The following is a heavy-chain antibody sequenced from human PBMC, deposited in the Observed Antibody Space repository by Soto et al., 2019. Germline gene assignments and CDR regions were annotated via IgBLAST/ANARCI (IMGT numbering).Heavy chain of an antibody. D-gene: IGHD3-10*01. CDR1: GYTFTSYG. CDR2: ISAYNGNT. CDR3: GTDKGAGSGSYYGY. J-gene: IGHJ4*02. V-gene: IGHV1-18*01. Sequence: QVQLVQSGAEVKKPGASVKVSCKASGYTFTSYGISWVRQAPGQGLEWMGWISAYNGNTNYAQKLQGRVTMTTDTXPSTAYMELRSLRSADTAVYYCGTDKGAGSGSYYGYWGQGTLVTVAS.